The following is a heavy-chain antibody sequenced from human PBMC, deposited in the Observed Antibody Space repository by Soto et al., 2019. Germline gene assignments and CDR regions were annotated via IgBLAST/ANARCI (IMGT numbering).Heavy chain of an antibody. CDR1: GFTFSSYA. CDR2: ISGSGGST. D-gene: IGHD2-15*01. V-gene: IGHV3-23*01. Sequence: PGGSLRLSCAASGFTFSSYAMSWVRQAPGKGLEWVSAISGSGGSTYYADSVKGRFTISRDNSKNTLYLQMNSLRAEDTAVYYCATSLLPLSAFDYWGQGTLVTVSS. J-gene: IGHJ4*02. CDR3: ATSLLPLSAFDY.